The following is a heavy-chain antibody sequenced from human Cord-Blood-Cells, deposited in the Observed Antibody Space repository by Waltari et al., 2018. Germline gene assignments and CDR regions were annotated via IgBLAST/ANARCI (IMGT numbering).Heavy chain of an antibody. CDR3: ARANWGLNGVVDY. V-gene: IGHV1-2*04. CDR1: GYTFTGYY. CDR2: INPNRGGT. J-gene: IGHJ4*02. Sequence: QVQLVQSGAEVKKPGASVKVSCKASGYTFTGYYMHWVRQAPGQGLEWMGGINPNRGGTNYAQKCQGWVTMTRDTSISTAYMELSRLRSDDTAVYYCARANWGLNGVVDYWGQGTLVTVSS. D-gene: IGHD7-27*01.